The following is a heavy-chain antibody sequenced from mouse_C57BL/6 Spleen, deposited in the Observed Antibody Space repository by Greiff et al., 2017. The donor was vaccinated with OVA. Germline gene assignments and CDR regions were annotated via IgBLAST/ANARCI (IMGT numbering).Heavy chain of an antibody. Sequence: VQLQQSGAELVMPGASVKLSCKASGYTFTSYWMHWVKQRPGQGLEWIGEIDPSDSYTNYNQKFKGKSTLTVDKSSSTAYMQLSSLTSEDSAVYYCARYLLYGNGAMDYWGQGTSVTVSS. CDR1: GYTFTSYW. V-gene: IGHV1-69*01. CDR3: ARYLLYGNGAMDY. D-gene: IGHD2-1*01. J-gene: IGHJ4*01. CDR2: IDPSDSYT.